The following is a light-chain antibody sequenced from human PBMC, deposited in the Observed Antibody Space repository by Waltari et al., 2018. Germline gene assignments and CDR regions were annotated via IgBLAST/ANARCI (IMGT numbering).Light chain of an antibody. V-gene: IGLV2-14*01. Sequence: QSALTQPASMSGSPGQSITISCTGTSSDIGAYSYVPWYQQYPDKAPKLIIYEVNNRPSGVPNRFSGSKSGNTASLTISGLRAEDEADYYCSSFTTASTLVFGGGTKLTVL. CDR2: EVN. J-gene: IGLJ2*01. CDR3: SSFTTASTLV. CDR1: SSDIGAYSY.